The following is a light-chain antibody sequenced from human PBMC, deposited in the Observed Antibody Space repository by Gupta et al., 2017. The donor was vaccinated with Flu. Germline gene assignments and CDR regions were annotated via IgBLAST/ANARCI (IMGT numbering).Light chain of an antibody. CDR3: QQYGNSARLT. CDR2: NAG. Sequence: TLSLSPGERATLPCGASQSVSNNYLAWYKQKPGRPPRLLIYNAGTRDTGITDRFSGSGSGKDFTLTISGREPDDFAVYLCQQYGNSARLTFGGGTKVEI. J-gene: IGKJ4*01. CDR1: QSVSNNY. V-gene: IGKV3D-20*01.